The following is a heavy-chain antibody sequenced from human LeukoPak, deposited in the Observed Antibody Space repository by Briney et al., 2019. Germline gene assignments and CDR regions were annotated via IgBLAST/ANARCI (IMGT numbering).Heavy chain of an antibody. D-gene: IGHD6-6*01. CDR1: GGSISSSSYY. CDR3: ARRINRIAAPAALHYFDY. J-gene: IGHJ4*02. Sequence: PSETLSLTCTVSGGSISSSSYYWGWIRQPPGKGLEWIGSIYYSGSTYYNPSLKSRVTISVDTSKNQFSLKLSSVTAADTAVYYCARRINRIAAPAALHYFDYWGQGTLVTVSS. V-gene: IGHV4-39*01. CDR2: IYYSGST.